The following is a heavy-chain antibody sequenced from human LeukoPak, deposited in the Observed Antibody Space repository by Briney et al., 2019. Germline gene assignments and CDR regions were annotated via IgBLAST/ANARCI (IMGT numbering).Heavy chain of an antibody. CDR3: TTDPGSYDIFTGYFKGGYFDH. J-gene: IGHJ4*02. Sequence: PGGSLRLSCAASGFTVSSSYMSWVRQAPGKGLEWVSVFYSGGKTYYTDSVKGRFTISRDNSKNTLYLQMNSLRAEDTAVYYCTTDPGSYDIFTGYFKGGYFDHWGQGTLVTVSS. CDR2: FYSGGKT. V-gene: IGHV3-53*01. D-gene: IGHD3-9*01. CDR1: GFTVSSSY.